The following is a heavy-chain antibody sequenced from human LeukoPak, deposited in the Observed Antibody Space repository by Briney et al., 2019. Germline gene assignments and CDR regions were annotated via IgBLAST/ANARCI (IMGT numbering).Heavy chain of an antibody. D-gene: IGHD5-18*01. J-gene: IGHJ4*02. V-gene: IGHV3-15*01. Sequence: GGSLRLSCVASGFTFSNAWMSWVRQAPGKGLEWVGRIKSKTDGGTTDYAAPVKGRFTISRDDSKNTLYLQMNSLKTEDTAVYYCTTIQLWLRVRDYWGQGTLVTVSS. CDR3: TTIQLWLRVRDY. CDR2: IKSKTDGGTT. CDR1: GFTFSNAW.